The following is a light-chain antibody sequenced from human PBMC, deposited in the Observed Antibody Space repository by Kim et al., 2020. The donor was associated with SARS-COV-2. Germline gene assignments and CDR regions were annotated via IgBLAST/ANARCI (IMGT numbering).Light chain of an antibody. CDR3: QQYYSAPLT. J-gene: IGKJ3*01. CDR1: QSVLYSSTNNNY. CDR2: WAS. Sequence: TINCKSSQSVLYSSTNNNYLAWYQQKPGQPPKLLIYWASTRESGVPERFSGSGSGTDFTLTISSLQAEDVAVYYCQQYYSAPLTFGPGTKVDIK. V-gene: IGKV4-1*01.